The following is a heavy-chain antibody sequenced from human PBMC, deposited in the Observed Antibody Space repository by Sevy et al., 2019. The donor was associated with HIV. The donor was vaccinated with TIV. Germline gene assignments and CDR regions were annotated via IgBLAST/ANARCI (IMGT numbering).Heavy chain of an antibody. D-gene: IGHD3-3*01. CDR1: GGSFSGYY. Sequence: TLSLTCAVYGGSFSGYYWSWIRQPPGKGLEWIGEINHSGSTNYNPSLKSRVTISVDTSKNQFSLKLSSVTAADTAVYYCARTRITIFGGGYYYYYGMDVWGQGTTVTVSS. V-gene: IGHV4-34*01. J-gene: IGHJ6*02. CDR2: INHSGST. CDR3: ARTRITIFGGGYYYYYGMDV.